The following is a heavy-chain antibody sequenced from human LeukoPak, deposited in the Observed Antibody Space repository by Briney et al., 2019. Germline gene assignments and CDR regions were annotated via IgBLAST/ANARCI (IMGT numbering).Heavy chain of an antibody. J-gene: IGHJ4*02. CDR2: INHSGGT. Sequence: SETLSLTCAAYGWSFSGFYWSWIRQPPGKGLEWIGEINHSGGTNYNPSLKSRVTISVDTSKDQFSLKLSSVTAADTAVYYCARADYYDSSGYGGSWGQGTLVTVSS. CDR1: GWSFSGFY. V-gene: IGHV4-34*01. CDR3: ARADYYDSSGYGGS. D-gene: IGHD3-22*01.